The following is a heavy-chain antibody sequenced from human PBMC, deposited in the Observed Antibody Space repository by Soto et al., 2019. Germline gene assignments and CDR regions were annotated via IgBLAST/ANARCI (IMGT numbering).Heavy chain of an antibody. V-gene: IGHV3-23*01. CDR3: AKTPLTILPGIFWFDP. Sequence: GSLRLSCTASGFTHNSNPMNWVHHAPVKGLKWTSAISASGDSTYYADAVKGRFTISRDNSKNTLYLEMNSLRAEDTALYYCAKTPLTILPGIFWFDPWGQGTLVTVSS. CDR2: ISASGDST. J-gene: IGHJ5*02. CDR1: GFTHNSNP. D-gene: IGHD3-3*01.